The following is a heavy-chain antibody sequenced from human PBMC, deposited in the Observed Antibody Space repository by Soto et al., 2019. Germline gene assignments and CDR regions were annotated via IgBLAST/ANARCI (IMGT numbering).Heavy chain of an antibody. V-gene: IGHV3-11*01. CDR2: ISSSGSTI. D-gene: IGHD4-17*01. CDR3: ARAVDYGDYEPFDY. CDR1: GFTFSDYY. J-gene: IGHJ4*02. Sequence: GGSLRLSCAASGFTFSDYYMSWIRQAPGKGLEWVSYISSSGSTIYYADSVKGRFTISRDNAKNSLYLQMNSLRAEDTAVYYCARAVDYGDYEPFDYWGQGTLVTVSS.